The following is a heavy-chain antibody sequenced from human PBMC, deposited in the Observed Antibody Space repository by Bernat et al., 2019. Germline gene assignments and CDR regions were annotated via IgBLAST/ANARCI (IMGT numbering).Heavy chain of an antibody. Sequence: EVQLVESGGGLVQPGGSLRLSCAASGFTFSSYEMNWVRQAPGKGLEWVSYISSSGSTIYNADSVKGRFTISRDNAKNSLYLQMNSLRAEDTAVYYCARDPGPHWFDPWGQGTLVTVSS. CDR1: GFTFSSYE. CDR2: ISSSGSTI. V-gene: IGHV3-48*03. J-gene: IGHJ5*02. CDR3: ARDPGPHWFDP.